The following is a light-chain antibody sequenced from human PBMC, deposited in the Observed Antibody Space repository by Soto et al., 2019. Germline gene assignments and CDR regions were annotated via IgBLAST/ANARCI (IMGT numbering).Light chain of an antibody. CDR2: DDS. CDR1: QSISGW. V-gene: IGKV1-5*01. Sequence: DIQMTQSPYTLSPSVGDRVSITCRASQSISGWLAWYQQKPGKAPKLLIYDDSSLESGVPSRFSGSGSGTEFSLTISRLQPDDFATYYCQQYNSYSVNAFGQGTKLEIK. J-gene: IGKJ2*01. CDR3: QQYNSYSVNA.